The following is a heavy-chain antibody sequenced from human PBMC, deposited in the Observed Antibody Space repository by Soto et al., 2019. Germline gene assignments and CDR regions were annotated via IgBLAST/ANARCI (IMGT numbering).Heavy chain of an antibody. Sequence: GGSLRLSCAASGFTFSSYDMRWVRQATGKGLEWVSAIGTAGDTYYPGSVKGRFTISRENAKNSLYLQMNSLRAGDTAVYYCARGYRYCSGGSCYWAAFDIWGQGTMVTVSS. J-gene: IGHJ3*02. V-gene: IGHV3-13*01. CDR1: GFTFSSYD. D-gene: IGHD2-15*01. CDR3: ARGYRYCSGGSCYWAAFDI. CDR2: IGTAGDT.